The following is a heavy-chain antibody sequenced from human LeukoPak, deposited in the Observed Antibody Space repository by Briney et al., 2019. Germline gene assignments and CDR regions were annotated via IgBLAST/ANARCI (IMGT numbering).Heavy chain of an antibody. D-gene: IGHD3-22*01. CDR1: GGSISSYY. CDR2: IYYSGST. CDR3: ARDIDSSGYYFDY. V-gene: IGHV4-59*01. J-gene: IGHJ4*02. Sequence: SETLSLTCTVSGGSISSYYWSWIRQPPGKGLEWIGYIYYSGSTNYNPSLKSRVTISVDTSKNQFSLKPSSVTAADTAVYYCARDIDSSGYYFDYWGQGTLVTVSS.